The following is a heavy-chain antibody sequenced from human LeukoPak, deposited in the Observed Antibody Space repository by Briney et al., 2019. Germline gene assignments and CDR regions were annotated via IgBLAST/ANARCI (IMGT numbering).Heavy chain of an antibody. CDR1: GGSFSGYY. CDR2: INHSGST. D-gene: IGHD3-3*01. CDR3: AREGPKVTIFGVVNRKTYMDV. V-gene: IGHV4-34*01. Sequence: SETLSLTCAVYGGSFSGYYWSWIRQPPGKGLEWIGEINHSGSTNYNPSLKSRVTISVVTSKDQFSLKLSSVTAADTAVYYCAREGPKVTIFGVVNRKTYMDVWGKGTTATVSS. J-gene: IGHJ6*03.